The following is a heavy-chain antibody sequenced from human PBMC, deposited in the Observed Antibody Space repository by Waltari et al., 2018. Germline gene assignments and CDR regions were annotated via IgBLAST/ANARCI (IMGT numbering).Heavy chain of an antibody. J-gene: IGHJ5*02. D-gene: IGHD3-3*01. CDR1: GFIFSSHG. V-gene: IGHV3-33*05. CDR3: ARDSAIRFLQWLPQSKWFDP. CDR2: ISYDGSEK. Sequence: GGGVVQPGRSLRLSCAASGFIFSSHGIHWIRQGPGRGLEWVAFISYDGSEKQYADSVNGRFTISRDNSNNTVSLQMNSLRDDDTSFYYCARDSAIRFLQWLPQSKWFDPWGQGTLVIVSS.